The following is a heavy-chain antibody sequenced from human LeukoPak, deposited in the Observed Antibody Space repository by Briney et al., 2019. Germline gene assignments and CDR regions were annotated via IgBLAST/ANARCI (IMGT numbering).Heavy chain of an antibody. CDR3: AREGRDGYTMSYFDY. Sequence: GGSLRLSCAASGFTFNKYVVSWVRQAPGKGLEWVSSISGSGDDTYYADSVKGRFTISRDNSKNTLYLQMNSLRAEDTAVYYCAREGRDGYTMSYFDYWGQGTLVTVSS. CDR2: ISGSGDDT. D-gene: IGHD5-24*01. CDR1: GFTFNKYV. J-gene: IGHJ4*02. V-gene: IGHV3-23*01.